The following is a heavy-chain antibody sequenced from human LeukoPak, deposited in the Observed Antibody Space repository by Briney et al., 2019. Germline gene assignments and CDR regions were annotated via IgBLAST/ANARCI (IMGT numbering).Heavy chain of an antibody. CDR3: AREGEGWLEYDY. D-gene: IGHD5-24*01. J-gene: IGHJ4*02. V-gene: IGHV1-46*01. CDR1: GYSFSLYY. Sequence: ASVKVSCKASGYSFSLYYLHWVRQAPGQGPEWMGMINPGDGSTTYRQKFKGRVTLTRDMSASTVYMELSSLRSEDTAMYYCAREGEGWLEYDYWGQGTLVTVSS. CDR2: INPGDGST.